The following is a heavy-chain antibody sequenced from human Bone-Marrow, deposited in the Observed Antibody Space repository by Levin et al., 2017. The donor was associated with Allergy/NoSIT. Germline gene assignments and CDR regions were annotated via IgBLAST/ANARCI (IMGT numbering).Heavy chain of an antibody. CDR1: GGSINNNNW. D-gene: IGHD3-10*01. Sequence: PSETLSLTCSVSGGSINNNNWWNWVRQTPGKGLEWIGEIYHSGSTNYNPSFQSRVTISVDKSKNQFSLRLSSLTAADTAVYFCASPPASGVRKYFKSWGPGTLVIVSS. CDR2: IYHSGST. V-gene: IGHV4-4*02. CDR3: ASPPASGVRKYFKS. J-gene: IGHJ4*02.